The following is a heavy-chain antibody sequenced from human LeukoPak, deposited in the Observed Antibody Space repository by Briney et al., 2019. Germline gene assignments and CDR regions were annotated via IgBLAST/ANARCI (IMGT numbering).Heavy chain of an antibody. V-gene: IGHV4-31*03. CDR2: IYSSGGT. J-gene: IGHJ4*02. CDR3: AREHNRSSYFDY. D-gene: IGHD6-6*01. Sequence: SETLSLTCTVSGDSISNDGYYWGWVRQHPQKGLEWIGYIYSSGGTYYNPSLKSRVTISVDTFKNQFSLKLTSVTAADTAVYYCAREHNRSSYFDYWGQGTLVTVSS. CDR1: GDSISNDGYY.